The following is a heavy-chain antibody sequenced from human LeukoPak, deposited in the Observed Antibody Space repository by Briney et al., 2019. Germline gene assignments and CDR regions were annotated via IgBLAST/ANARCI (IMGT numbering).Heavy chain of an antibody. CDR1: GGSFSGYY. J-gene: IGHJ4*02. V-gene: IGHV4-34*01. CDR2: INHSGST. CDR3: ARGLRRVQVY. D-gene: IGHD1-1*01. Sequence: SETLSLTCAVYGGSFSGYYWSWIRQPPGKGLEWIGEINHSGSTNYNPSLKSRVTISVDTSKNQFSLKLSSVTAADTAVYYCARGLRRVQVYWGQGTLVTVSS.